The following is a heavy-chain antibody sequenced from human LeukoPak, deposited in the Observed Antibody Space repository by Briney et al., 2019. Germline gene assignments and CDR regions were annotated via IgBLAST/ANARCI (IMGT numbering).Heavy chain of an antibody. Sequence: PSGTLSLTCAVSGGSISSSDWWSWVRPPPGKGLEWIGEIYHSGSTNYNPSLKSRVTISVDKSKNQFSLKLSSVTAADTAVYYCARWGYSSSWYGEYAFDIWGQGTMVTVSS. V-gene: IGHV4-4*02. CDR3: ARWGYSSSWYGEYAFDI. J-gene: IGHJ3*02. D-gene: IGHD6-13*01. CDR2: IYHSGST. CDR1: GGSISSSDW.